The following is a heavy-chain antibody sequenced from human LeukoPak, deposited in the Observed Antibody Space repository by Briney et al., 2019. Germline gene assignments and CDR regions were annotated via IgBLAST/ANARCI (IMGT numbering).Heavy chain of an antibody. J-gene: IGHJ4*02. CDR1: GGSFSGYY. Sequence: SETLSLTCAAYGGSFSGYYWSWIRQPPGKGLEWIGEINHSGSTNYNPSLKSRVTISVDTSKNQFFLKLSSVTAADTAVYYCARSLRYLVRSFDYWGQGTLVTVSS. D-gene: IGHD1-26*01. CDR2: INHSGST. V-gene: IGHV4-34*01. CDR3: ARSLRYLVRSFDY.